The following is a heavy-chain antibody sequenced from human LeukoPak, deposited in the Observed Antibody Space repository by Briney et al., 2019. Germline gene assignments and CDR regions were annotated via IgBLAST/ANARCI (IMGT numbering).Heavy chain of an antibody. Sequence: SETLSLTCAVYGGSFSGYYWSWIRQPPGKGLEWIGEINHSGSTNYNPSLKRRVTISVDTSKNQFSLKLSSVTAADTAVYYCARGGAARPRIYYFDYWGQGTLVTVSS. V-gene: IGHV4-34*01. CDR2: INHSGST. CDR3: ARGGAARPRIYYFDY. J-gene: IGHJ4*02. D-gene: IGHD6-6*01. CDR1: GGSFSGYY.